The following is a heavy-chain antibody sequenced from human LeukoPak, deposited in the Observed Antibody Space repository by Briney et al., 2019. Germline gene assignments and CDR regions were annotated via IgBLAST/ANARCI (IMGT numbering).Heavy chain of an antibody. Sequence: GASLRISCKGSGYSFTSYWISWVRQMPGKGLEWMGRIYPSDSYTNYSTSFKGHVTISADKSISTAYLQWSSLKAADTAMYYCASQLYSSGWVDYWGQGTLVTVSS. CDR1: GYSFTSYW. J-gene: IGHJ4*02. V-gene: IGHV5-10-1*01. CDR3: ASQLYSSGWVDY. D-gene: IGHD6-19*01. CDR2: IYPSDSYT.